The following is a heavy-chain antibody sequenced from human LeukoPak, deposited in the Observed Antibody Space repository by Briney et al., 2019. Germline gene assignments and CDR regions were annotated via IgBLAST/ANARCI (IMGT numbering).Heavy chain of an antibody. CDR1: GFTFSSYA. CDR3: ARDLSYSSGPGQH. V-gene: IGHV3-30-3*01. D-gene: IGHD6-19*01. CDR2: ISYDGSNK. J-gene: IGHJ1*01. Sequence: PGRSLRLSCAASGFTFSSYAMHWVRQAPGKGLEWVAVISYDGSNKYYADSVKGRFTISRDNSKNTLYLQMNSLRAEDTAVYYCARDLSYSSGPGQHRGQGTLVTVSS.